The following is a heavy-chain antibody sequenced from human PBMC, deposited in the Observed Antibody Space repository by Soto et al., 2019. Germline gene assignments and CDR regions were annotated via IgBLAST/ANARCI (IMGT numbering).Heavy chain of an antibody. CDR3: AKGDNLGPKTGYAFDP. CDR2: TYFRSKWYN. V-gene: IGHV6-1*01. CDR1: GDSVSSNTAS. J-gene: IGHJ5*02. D-gene: IGHD5-12*01. Sequence: HTLSLTCAISGDSVSSNTASWNWIRQSPSRGLEWLGRTYFRSKWYNDYAVSVKSRIIINPDTSNNQFSLQLNSVTPEDTAVYFCAKGDNLGPKTGYAFDPWGQGSMVSV.